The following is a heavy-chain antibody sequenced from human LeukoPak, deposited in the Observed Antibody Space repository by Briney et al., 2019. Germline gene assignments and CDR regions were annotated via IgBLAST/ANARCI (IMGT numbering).Heavy chain of an antibody. D-gene: IGHD6-6*01. CDR1: GFTFSSYG. V-gene: IGHV3-30*02. CDR2: IRYDGSNK. CDR3: ARDGSSSSPPLDY. J-gene: IGHJ4*02. Sequence: GGSLRLSCAASGFTFSSYGMHWVRQAPGKGLEWVAFIRYDGSNKYYADSVKGRFTISRDNSKNTLYLQMNSLRAEDTAVYYCARDGSSSSPPLDYWGQGTLVTVSS.